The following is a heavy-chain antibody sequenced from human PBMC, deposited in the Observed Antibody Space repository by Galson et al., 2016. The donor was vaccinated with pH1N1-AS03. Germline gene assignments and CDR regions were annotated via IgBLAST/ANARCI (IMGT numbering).Heavy chain of an antibody. CDR3: ARRSWDPKEGFDY. CDR1: GCSLTTGGVG. V-gene: IGHV2-5*01. J-gene: IGHJ4*02. CDR2: MYWNDNK. D-gene: IGHD1-26*01. Sequence: PALVKPTQPLTLTCTISGCSLTTGGVGVAWVRQPPGKALEWLAHMYWNDNKLYRPSLKTRLTITKDTSKNQVVISMTNMDPTDTATYYCARRSWDPKEGFDYWGQGTLVTVSS.